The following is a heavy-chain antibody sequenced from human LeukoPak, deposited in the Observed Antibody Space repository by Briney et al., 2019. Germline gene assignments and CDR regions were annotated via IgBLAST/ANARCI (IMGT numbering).Heavy chain of an antibody. Sequence: GGSLRLSCAASGFTFSSYAMHWVRQAPGKGLEWVAVISYDGSNKYYADSVKGRFTISRDNSKNTLYLQMNSLKTEDTAVYYCTSFQGDYYYYGMDVWGQGTTVTVSS. CDR2: ISYDGSNK. CDR3: TSFQGDYYYYGMDV. J-gene: IGHJ6*02. V-gene: IGHV3-30-3*01. CDR1: GFTFSSYA.